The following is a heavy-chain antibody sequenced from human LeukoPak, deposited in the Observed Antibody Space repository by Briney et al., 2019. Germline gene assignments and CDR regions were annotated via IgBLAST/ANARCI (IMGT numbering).Heavy chain of an antibody. CDR3: ARAPLYSGGSGWSIYYFYAMDI. Sequence: ASETLSLTCTVSGGSISSSYWSWVRQPPGKGLEWIGYIDNSGSTNYNPSLKSRVTISLDTPKSQFSLKLSSVTAADTAVYCARAPLYSGGSGWSIYYFYAMDIWGQGTTVTVSS. V-gene: IGHV4-59*01. CDR2: IDNSGST. CDR1: GGSISSSY. J-gene: IGHJ6*02. D-gene: IGHD6-19*01.